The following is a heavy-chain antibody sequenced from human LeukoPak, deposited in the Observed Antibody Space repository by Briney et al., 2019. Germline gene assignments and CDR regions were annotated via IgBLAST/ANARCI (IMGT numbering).Heavy chain of an antibody. D-gene: IGHD3-9*01. V-gene: IGHV3-7*01. CDR2: IKQDGSEK. CDR1: GFTFSSYW. CDR3: AVGYYDILTGPDPYYFDY. J-gene: IGHJ4*02. Sequence: GGSLRLSCAASGFTFSSYWMSWVRQAPGKGLEWVANIKQDGSEKYYVDSVEGRFTISRDNAKNSLYLQMNSLRAEDTAVYYCAVGYYDILTGPDPYYFDYWGQGTLVTVSS.